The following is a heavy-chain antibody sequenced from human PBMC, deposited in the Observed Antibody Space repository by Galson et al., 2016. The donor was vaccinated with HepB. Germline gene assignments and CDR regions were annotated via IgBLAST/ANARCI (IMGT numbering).Heavy chain of an antibody. Sequence: SLRLSCAASGFMFSTYWMQWVRQAPGEGLVWVSLIDPDGTTIDYADSVRGRFSISRDNAKNTMSLQMNSLRVEDMGVYYCVRDSGTYPGYYDFWGQETLVTVSS. J-gene: IGHJ4*02. D-gene: IGHD1-26*01. V-gene: IGHV3-74*01. CDR2: IDPDGTTI. CDR1: GFMFSTYW. CDR3: VRDSGTYPGYYDF.